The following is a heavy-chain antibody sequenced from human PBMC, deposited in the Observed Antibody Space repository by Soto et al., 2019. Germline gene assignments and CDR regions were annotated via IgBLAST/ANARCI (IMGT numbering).Heavy chain of an antibody. Sequence: GPLRLCCAAAGFTFSSYGMHWVRQDPGKGLEWVAVIWYDGSNKYYTDSVKGRFTISRDNSKSTLYLQMNSLRAEDTAVYYCARDHHTAMVQDVWGQGTTGTVSS. V-gene: IGHV3-33*01. CDR3: ARDHHTAMVQDV. CDR1: GFTFSSYG. J-gene: IGHJ6*02. D-gene: IGHD5-18*01. CDR2: IWYDGSNK.